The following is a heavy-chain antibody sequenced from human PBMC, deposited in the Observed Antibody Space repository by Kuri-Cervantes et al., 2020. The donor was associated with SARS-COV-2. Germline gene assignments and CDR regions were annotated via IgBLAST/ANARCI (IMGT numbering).Heavy chain of an antibody. CDR1: GYTFTRYY. Sequence: ASVKVSCKASGYTFTRYYMHWVRQAPGQGLEWMGWINPNSGGTNYAQKFQGRVTMTRDTSISTAYMELSRLRSDDTAVYYCASLPITIFGVVTDVWGKGTTVTVSS. D-gene: IGHD3-3*01. CDR2: INPNSGGT. J-gene: IGHJ6*04. CDR3: ASLPITIFGVVTDV. V-gene: IGHV1-2*02.